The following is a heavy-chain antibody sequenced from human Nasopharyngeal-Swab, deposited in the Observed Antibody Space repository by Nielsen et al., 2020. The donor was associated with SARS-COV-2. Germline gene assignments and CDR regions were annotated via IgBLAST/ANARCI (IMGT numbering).Heavy chain of an antibody. CDR3: ARVHRYYDFWSGYYTGSRGMDV. Sequence: IRQPPGEGLEGVANIKQDGSEKYYVDSVKGRFTISRDNAKNSLYLQMNSLRAEDTAVYYCARVHRYYDFWSGYYTGSRGMDVWGQGTTVTVSS. J-gene: IGHJ6*02. CDR2: IKQDGSEK. V-gene: IGHV3-7*01. D-gene: IGHD3-3*01.